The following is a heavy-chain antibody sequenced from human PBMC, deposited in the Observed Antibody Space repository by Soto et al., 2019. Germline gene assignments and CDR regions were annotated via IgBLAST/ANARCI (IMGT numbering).Heavy chain of an antibody. D-gene: IGHD2-15*01. V-gene: IGHV4-59*08. CDR1: XGSXXSYX. CDR2: IYYTAST. J-gene: IGHJ5*02. Sequence: TSETXSXXXSXSXGSXXSYXXXXIRXXXXXGLQWIAYIYYTASTNYTPSLKSRVTISVDTSKNQFSLKLSSVTAADTAVYYCARLGCSGGSCYFSSSWFDPWGQGTLVTVSS. CDR3: ARLGCSGGSCYFSSSWFDP.